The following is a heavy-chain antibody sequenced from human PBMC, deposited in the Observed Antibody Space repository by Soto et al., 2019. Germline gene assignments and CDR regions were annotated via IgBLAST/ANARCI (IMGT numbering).Heavy chain of an antibody. J-gene: IGHJ6*03. CDR3: AKHEYSNYYYYMDV. Sequence: GGSLRLSCAASGFTVSSNYMSWVRQAPGKGLEWVSVIYSGGSTYYADSVKGRFTISRHNSKNTLYLQMNSLRAEDTTVYYCAKHEYSNYYYYMDVWGKGTTVTVSS. V-gene: IGHV3-53*04. CDR1: GFTVSSNY. CDR2: IYSGGST. D-gene: IGHD4-4*01.